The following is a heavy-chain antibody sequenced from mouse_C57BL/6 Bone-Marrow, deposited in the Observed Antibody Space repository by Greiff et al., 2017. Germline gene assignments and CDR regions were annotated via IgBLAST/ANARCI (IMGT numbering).Heavy chain of an antibody. Sequence: VQLQQSGAELVRPGASVTLSCKASGYTFTDYEMHWVKQTPVHGLEWIGAIDPETGGTAYNQKFTGKAILTADKSSSTSYMELRSLTSEASAVYYCTRSYYGNYVAWFAYWGQGTLVTVSA. CDR1: GYTFTDYE. CDR2: IDPETGGT. J-gene: IGHJ3*01. D-gene: IGHD2-1*01. V-gene: IGHV1-15*01. CDR3: TRSYYGNYVAWFAY.